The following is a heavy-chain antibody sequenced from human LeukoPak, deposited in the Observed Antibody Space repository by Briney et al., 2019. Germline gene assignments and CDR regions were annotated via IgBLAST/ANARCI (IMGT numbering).Heavy chain of an antibody. CDR1: GYTFTGYY. J-gene: IGHJ4*02. Sequence: ASVKVSCKASGYTFTGYYMHWVRQAPGQGLEWMGWINPNSGGTNYAQKFQGRVTMTRDTSISTAYMELSRLRSDDTAVYYCARETYCSGGSCYSVDYWGQGTLVTVSS. CDR3: ARETYCSGGSCYSVDY. CDR2: INPNSGGT. D-gene: IGHD2-15*01. V-gene: IGHV1-2*02.